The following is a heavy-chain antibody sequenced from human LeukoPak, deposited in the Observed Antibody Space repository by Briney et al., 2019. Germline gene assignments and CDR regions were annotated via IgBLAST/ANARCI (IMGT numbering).Heavy chain of an antibody. Sequence: PSQTLSLTCTVSGGSISSGGYYWSWIRQPPGKGLEWIGYIYHSGSTYYNPSLKSRVTISVDRSKNQFSLKLSSVTAADTAVYYCARSGRTGALQGSGPYYFDYWGQGTLVTVSS. CDR3: ARSGRTGALQGSGPYYFDY. J-gene: IGHJ4*02. V-gene: IGHV4-30-2*01. D-gene: IGHD1-14*01. CDR2: IYHSGST. CDR1: GGSISSGGYY.